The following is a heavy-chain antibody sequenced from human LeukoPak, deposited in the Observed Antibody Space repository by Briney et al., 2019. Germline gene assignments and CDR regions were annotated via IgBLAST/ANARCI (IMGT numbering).Heavy chain of an antibody. D-gene: IGHD4-17*01. CDR2: INAGSGNT. CDR1: GYTFTSYA. CDR3: ARGYGDYPSPYYYYGMDV. Sequence: ASVKVSCKASGYTFTSYAMQWVRQAPGQRLEWMGWINAGSGNTKYSQKFQGRVTITRDTSASTAYMELSSLRSEDTAVYYCARGYGDYPSPYYYYGMDVWGQGTTVTVSS. V-gene: IGHV1-3*01. J-gene: IGHJ6*02.